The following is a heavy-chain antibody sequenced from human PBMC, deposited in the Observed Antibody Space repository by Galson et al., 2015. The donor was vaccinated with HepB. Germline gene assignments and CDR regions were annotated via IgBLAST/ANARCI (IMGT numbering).Heavy chain of an antibody. CDR2: ISYDGSNK. D-gene: IGHD3-10*01. V-gene: IGHV3-30-3*01. J-gene: IGHJ5*02. CDR1: GFTFSSYA. CDR3: ARPYYGSGSYYPRNKGWFDP. Sequence: SLRLSCAASGFTFSSYAMHWVRQAPGKGLEWVAVISYDGSNKYYADSVKGRFTISRDNSKNTLYLQMNSLRAEDTAVYYCARPYYGSGSYYPRNKGWFDPWGQGTLVTVSS.